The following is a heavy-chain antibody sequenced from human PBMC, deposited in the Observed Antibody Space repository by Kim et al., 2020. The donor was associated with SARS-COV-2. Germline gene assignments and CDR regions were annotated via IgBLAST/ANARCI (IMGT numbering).Heavy chain of an antibody. Sequence: ASVKVSCKASGYTFTGYYIHWVRQAPGQGLEWMGRINPNSGGTNYAQKFQGRVTMTRDTSINTAYMELSRLTSDDTVIYYCARSGDYGSGSYLGYCGQGTLVTVSS. CDR3: ARSGDYGSGSYLGY. D-gene: IGHD3-10*01. CDR1: GYTFTGYY. CDR2: INPNSGGT. V-gene: IGHV1-2*05. J-gene: IGHJ4*02.